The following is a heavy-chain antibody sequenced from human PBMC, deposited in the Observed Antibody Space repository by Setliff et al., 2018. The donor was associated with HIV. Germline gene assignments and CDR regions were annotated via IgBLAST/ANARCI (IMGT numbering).Heavy chain of an antibody. D-gene: IGHD3-22*01. CDR2: ISASTNTI. V-gene: IGHV3-48*01. Sequence: PGGSLRLSCAASGFTFNVYSMNWVRQAPGKGLEWVSYISASTNTIYYADSVKGRFTISRDNARNSLYLQMNSLRAEDTAVYYCATDPYYYDSSGHFDSWGQGTLVTVS. CDR1: GFTFNVYS. J-gene: IGHJ4*02. CDR3: ATDPYYYDSSGHFDS.